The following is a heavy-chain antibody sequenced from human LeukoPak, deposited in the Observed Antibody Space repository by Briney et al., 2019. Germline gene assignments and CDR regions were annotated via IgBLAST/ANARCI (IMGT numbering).Heavy chain of an antibody. D-gene: IGHD3-9*01. CDR2: MYYSGSS. CDR1: GGSMSSNY. Sequence: SETLSLTCTVSGGSMSSNYWGWIRQSPGKGLEWIGHMYYSGSSDYNPSLKSRLTISLDMSKNQFSLKLSSVTAADTAVYYCASQIGQNYDILTGSPWGQGTMVTVSS. J-gene: IGHJ3*01. CDR3: ASQIGQNYDILTGSP. V-gene: IGHV4-59*12.